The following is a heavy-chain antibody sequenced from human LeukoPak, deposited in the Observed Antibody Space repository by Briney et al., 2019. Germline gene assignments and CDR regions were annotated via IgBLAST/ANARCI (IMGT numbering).Heavy chain of an antibody. CDR2: IYYSGST. Sequence: SETLSLTCTVSGVSISSYYWSWIRQPPGKGLEWIGYIYYSGSTNYNPSLKSRVTISVDTSKNQFSLKLSSVTAADTAVYYCARGSITKGWFDPWGQGTLVTVSS. CDR1: GVSISSYY. CDR3: ARGSITKGWFDP. D-gene: IGHD3-10*01. J-gene: IGHJ5*02. V-gene: IGHV4-59*01.